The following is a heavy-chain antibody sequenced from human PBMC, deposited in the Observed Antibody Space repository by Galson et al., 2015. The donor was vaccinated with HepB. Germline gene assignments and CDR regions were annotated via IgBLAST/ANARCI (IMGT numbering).Heavy chain of an antibody. CDR3: ARDGTA. V-gene: IGHV4-61*01. J-gene: IGHJ5*02. CDR1: GGSVGSGSHY. D-gene: IGHD1-7*01. Sequence: SETLSLTCTVSGGSVGSGSHYWSWIRQPPGKGLEWIGYMYNSGSTNYNPSLKSRVTISVDTSKNQFSLKLSSVAAADTAVYYCARDGTAWGQGTLVTVSS. CDR2: MYNSGST.